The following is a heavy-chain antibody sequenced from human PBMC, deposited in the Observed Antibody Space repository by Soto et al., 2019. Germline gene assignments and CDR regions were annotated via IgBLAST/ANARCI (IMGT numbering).Heavy chain of an antibody. Sequence: GGSLRLSCAASGFTFSSYGMHWVRQAPGKGLEWVAVISYDGSTKYYADSVKGRFTISRDNSKNTLYLQMNSLRAEDTAVYYCAKGEYSSSSCLDYWGQGTLVTVSS. CDR2: ISYDGSTK. V-gene: IGHV3-30*18. CDR1: GFTFSSYG. CDR3: AKGEYSSSSCLDY. D-gene: IGHD6-6*01. J-gene: IGHJ4*02.